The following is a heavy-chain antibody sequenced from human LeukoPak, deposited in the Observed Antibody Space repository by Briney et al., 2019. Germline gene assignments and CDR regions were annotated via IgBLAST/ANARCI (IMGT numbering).Heavy chain of an antibody. V-gene: IGHV3-21*06. CDR1: GFTFSDYN. Sequence: GGSLRLSCAASGFTFSDYNMNRVRQAPGKGLEWVSVISTSSTYIYYADSVKGRFTISRDNAKNSLYLQMNSLRAEDTAVYYCARVSTAASLAIDSWGQGTLVTVSS. J-gene: IGHJ4*02. CDR2: ISTSSTYI. D-gene: IGHD6-13*01. CDR3: ARVSTAASLAIDS.